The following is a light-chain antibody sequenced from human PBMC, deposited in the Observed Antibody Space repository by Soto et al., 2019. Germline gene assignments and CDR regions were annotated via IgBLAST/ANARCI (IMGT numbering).Light chain of an antibody. V-gene: IGKV3-20*01. Sequence: IVMAQSPATLSVSPGEVATLSCRASQSICSSLAWYQQKPGQAPRLLMDGASIRATGVPDRFSGSGSGTDFTLTISRLEPEDFAVYYCQQYGRSPWTFGQGTKVDIK. CDR3: QQYGRSPWT. CDR1: QSICSS. J-gene: IGKJ1*01. CDR2: GAS.